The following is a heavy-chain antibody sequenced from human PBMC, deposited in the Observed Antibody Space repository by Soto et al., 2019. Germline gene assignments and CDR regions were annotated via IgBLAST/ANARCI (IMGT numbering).Heavy chain of an antibody. V-gene: IGHV4-39*01. J-gene: IGHJ5*02. D-gene: IGHD2-15*01. CDR1: GGSISSSSYY. CDR2: IYYSGST. Sequence: SETLSLTCTVSGGSISSSSYYWGWIRQPPGKGLEWIGSIYYSGSTYYNPSLMSRVTISVDTSKNQFSLKLSSVTAADTAVYYCAVAATLLGWFDPWGQGTLVTVSS. CDR3: AVAATLLGWFDP.